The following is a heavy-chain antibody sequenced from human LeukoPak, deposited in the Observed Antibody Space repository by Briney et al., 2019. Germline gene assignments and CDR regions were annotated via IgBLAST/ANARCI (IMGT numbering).Heavy chain of an antibody. V-gene: IGHV3-30*18. CDR3: AKDYSGSYYSPPALDY. J-gene: IGHJ4*02. CDR1: GFTFSSYG. CDR2: ISYDGSNK. D-gene: IGHD1-26*01. Sequence: GGSLRLSCAASGFTFSSYGMHWVRQAPGKGLEWVAVISYDGSNKYYADSVKGRFTISRDNSKNTLYLQMNSLRAEDTAAYYCAKDYSGSYYSPPALDYWGQGTLVTVSS.